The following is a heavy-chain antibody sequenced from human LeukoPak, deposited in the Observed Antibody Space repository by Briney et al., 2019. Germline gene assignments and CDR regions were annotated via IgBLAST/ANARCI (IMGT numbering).Heavy chain of an antibody. Sequence: GGSLRLSCAASAFTFSDYSMNWVRQAPWKGLEWILYISGRSSTIYYADSVRGRFTISRDNAKNSMYLQMNSLRAEDTAVYYCARDRLTSGSYFFHYWGQGTLVTVSS. D-gene: IGHD1-26*01. CDR2: ISGRSSTI. V-gene: IGHV3-48*01. J-gene: IGHJ4*02. CDR1: AFTFSDYS. CDR3: ARDRLTSGSYFFHY.